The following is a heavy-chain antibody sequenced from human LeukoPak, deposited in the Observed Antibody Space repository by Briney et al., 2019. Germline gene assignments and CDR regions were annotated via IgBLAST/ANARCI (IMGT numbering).Heavy chain of an antibody. J-gene: IGHJ4*02. D-gene: IGHD3-9*01. V-gene: IGHV1-2*02. CDR2: INPNSGGT. CDR1: GYTFTGYY. CDR3: ARDLFESYYDILTGYYEFDY. Sequence: GASVNVSFRASGYTFTGYYMHWVRQAPGQGLEWMGWINPNSGGTNYAQKFQGRVTMTRDTSISTAYMELSRLRSDDTAVYYCARDLFESYYDILTGYYEFDYWGQGTLVTVSS.